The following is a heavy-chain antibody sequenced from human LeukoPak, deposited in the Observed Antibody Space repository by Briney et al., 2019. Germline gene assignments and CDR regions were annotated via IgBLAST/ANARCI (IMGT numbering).Heavy chain of an antibody. D-gene: IGHD4-17*01. J-gene: IGHJ6*03. Sequence: PSETLSLTCAVSGYSIRSGDYWGWIRQSPGKGLEWIASIYHSGSTHYNPSLKSRVTISVDKSKNQFSLKLSSVTAADTAVYYCARDQTVTTRVYYYYYMDVWGKGTTVTVSS. V-gene: IGHV4-38-2*02. CDR2: IYHSGST. CDR3: ARDQTVTTRVYYYYYMDV. CDR1: GYSIRSGDY.